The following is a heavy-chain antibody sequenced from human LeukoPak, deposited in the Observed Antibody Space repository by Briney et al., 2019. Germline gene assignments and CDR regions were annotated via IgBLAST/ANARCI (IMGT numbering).Heavy chain of an antibody. CDR2: IKEDGSEK. J-gene: IGHJ4*02. Sequence: PGGSLRLSCEASGFTFSGYYMTWVRQAPGKGLEWVASIKEDGSEKHYVDSVKGRFTISRDNAKNSLYLQMSSLRAEDTAVYFCARDVGYGDYWGQGTLVTVSS. V-gene: IGHV3-7*01. D-gene: IGHD5-12*01. CDR3: ARDVGYGDY. CDR1: GFTFSGYY.